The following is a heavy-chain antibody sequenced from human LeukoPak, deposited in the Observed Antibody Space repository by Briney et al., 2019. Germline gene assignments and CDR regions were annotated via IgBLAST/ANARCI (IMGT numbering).Heavy chain of an antibody. Sequence: GGSLRLSCAASGFTFDDYGMSWVRQAPGKGLEWVSGLNGNGGSTGYADSAKGRFTISRDNAKNSLYLQMNSLRAEDTDLYYCARDSSRLLWFGGLLYGTYYLDYWGQGTLVTVSS. J-gene: IGHJ4*02. V-gene: IGHV3-20*04. CDR2: LNGNGGST. D-gene: IGHD3-10*01. CDR1: GFTFDDYG. CDR3: ARDSSRLLWFGGLLYGTYYLDY.